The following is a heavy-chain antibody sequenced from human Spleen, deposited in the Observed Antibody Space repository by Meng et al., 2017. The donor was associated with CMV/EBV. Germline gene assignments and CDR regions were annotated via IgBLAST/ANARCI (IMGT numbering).Heavy chain of an antibody. CDR3: ARLGVYYDSTGIDNWFDP. D-gene: IGHD3-22*01. CDR2: ISAYNGNT. Sequence: VHAGVEVKKPGVYGKVSCKAFGYTFTSYGISWVRQAPGQGLEWMGWISAYNGNTNYAQKLQGRVTMTTDTSTSTAYMELRSLRSDDTAVYYCARLGVYYDSTGIDNWFDPWGQGTLVTVSS. V-gene: IGHV1-18*01. CDR1: GYTFTSYG. J-gene: IGHJ5*02.